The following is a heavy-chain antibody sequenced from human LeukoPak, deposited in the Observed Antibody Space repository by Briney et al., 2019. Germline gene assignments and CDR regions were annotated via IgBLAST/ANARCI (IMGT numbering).Heavy chain of an antibody. CDR3: ARDRAAHAGAPALFDY. D-gene: IGHD7-27*01. CDR2: INPSGGST. Sequence: ASVKVSCKASGYTFTSYYMHWVRQAPGQGLEWMGIINPSGGSTSYAQKFQGRVTMTRDTSTSTVYMELSSLRSEDTAVYYCARDRAAHAGAPALFDYWGQGTLVTVSS. V-gene: IGHV1-46*01. J-gene: IGHJ4*02. CDR1: GYTFTSYY.